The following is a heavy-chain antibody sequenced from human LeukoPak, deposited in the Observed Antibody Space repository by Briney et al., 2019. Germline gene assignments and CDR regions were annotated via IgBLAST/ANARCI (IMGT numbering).Heavy chain of an antibody. Sequence: GGSLRFSCAASGFTFLRHGMTWFRQAPGKGLEWVSGISASGGATYYADSVKGRFTISRDNSKNTLYLQMNSLKAEDAALYYCAKGNYGEKIDYWGPGTLVTVSS. D-gene: IGHD4-17*01. V-gene: IGHV3-23*01. CDR3: AKGNYGEKIDY. CDR1: GFTFLRHG. CDR2: ISASGGAT. J-gene: IGHJ4*02.